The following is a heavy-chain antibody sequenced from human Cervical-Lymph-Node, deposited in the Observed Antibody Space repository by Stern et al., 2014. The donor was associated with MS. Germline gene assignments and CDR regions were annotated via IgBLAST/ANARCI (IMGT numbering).Heavy chain of an antibody. CDR2: SRNKPNSYTT. CDR1: GFTFSDHY. J-gene: IGHJ4*02. Sequence: EDQLVESGGGLVRHGGSLRLSCAVSGFTFSDHYMDWVRQAPGKGLEWVGRSRNKPNSYTTEYAASVKGRFTVSRDDSKNLLYLQMNSLKTDDTAVYYCAREFHSFDSWGQGTLVTVSS. V-gene: IGHV3-72*01. CDR3: AREFHSFDS.